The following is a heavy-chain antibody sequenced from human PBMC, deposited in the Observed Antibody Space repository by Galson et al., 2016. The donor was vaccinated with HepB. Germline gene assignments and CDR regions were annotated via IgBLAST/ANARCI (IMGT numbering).Heavy chain of an antibody. CDR2: IGINTSTI. D-gene: IGHD3-10*01. Sequence: SLRLSCAASGFTFSSYEMNWVRQAPGKGLEWVSYIGINTSTIYYADSVKGRFTISRDNAKNSLYLQMNSLRVEDTAVYYCARELYYYGSRSYSSYYFDYWGQGTLVAVSS. J-gene: IGHJ4*02. CDR1: GFTFSSYE. CDR3: ARELYYYGSRSYSSYYFDY. V-gene: IGHV3-48*03.